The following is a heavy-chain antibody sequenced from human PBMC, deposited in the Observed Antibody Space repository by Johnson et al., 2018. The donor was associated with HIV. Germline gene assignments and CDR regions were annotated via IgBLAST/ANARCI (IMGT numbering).Heavy chain of an antibody. D-gene: IGHD6-6*01. CDR2: INWNGGST. CDR3: ARAWYSSSAFDI. CDR1: GFTFDDYA. V-gene: IGHV3-20*04. Sequence: VQLVESGGGVVRPGGSLRLSCATSGFTFDDYAMHWVRQAPGKGLEWVSGINWNGGSTGYAYSVKGRFTISRDNAKNSLYLQMNSLRAEDTALDYCARAWYSSSAFDIWGQGTMVTVSS. J-gene: IGHJ3*02.